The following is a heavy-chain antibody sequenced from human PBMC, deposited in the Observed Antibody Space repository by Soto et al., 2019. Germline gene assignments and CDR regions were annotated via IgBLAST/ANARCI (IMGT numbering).Heavy chain of an antibody. J-gene: IGHJ4*02. CDR3: ARDQEVTTESVNYFDY. D-gene: IGHD4-17*01. CDR2: IIPIFGTA. CDR1: GGTFSSYA. Sequence: GASVKVSCKASGGTFSSYAISWVRQAPGQGLEWMGGIIPIFGTANYAQKFQGRVTITADKSTSTAYMELSSLRSEDTAVYYCARDQEVTTESVNYFDYWGQGTLVTVSS. V-gene: IGHV1-69*06.